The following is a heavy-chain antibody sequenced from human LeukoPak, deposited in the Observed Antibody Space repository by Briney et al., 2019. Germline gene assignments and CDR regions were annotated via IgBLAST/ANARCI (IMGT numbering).Heavy chain of an antibody. D-gene: IGHD1-26*01. CDR3: ARDQGGASHYYYYMDV. V-gene: IGHV4-31*03. Sequence: SQTLSLTCTVSGGSISSGGYYWSWIRQHPGKGLEWIGYIYYSGSTYYNPSLKSRVTISVDTSKNQFSLKLSSVTAADTAVYYCARDQGGASHYYYYMDVWGKGTTVTVSS. J-gene: IGHJ6*03. CDR1: GGSISSGGYY. CDR2: IYYSGST.